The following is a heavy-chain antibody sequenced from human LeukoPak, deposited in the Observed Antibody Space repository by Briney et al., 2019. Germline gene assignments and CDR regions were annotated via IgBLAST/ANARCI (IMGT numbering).Heavy chain of an antibody. CDR1: GFTFSSYA. CDR3: AKYTPGSGDYF. CDR2: SGRTGANT. J-gene: IGHJ2*01. V-gene: IGHV3-23*01. Sequence: GGSLRLSCAASGFTFSSYAMVWVRQAPGKGLQWVSGSGRTGANTYYADSVKGRFTNSRDNSKNTLYLQMNSLRAEDTAVYYCAKYTPGSGDYFWGRGTLVTVSS. D-gene: IGHD3-10*01.